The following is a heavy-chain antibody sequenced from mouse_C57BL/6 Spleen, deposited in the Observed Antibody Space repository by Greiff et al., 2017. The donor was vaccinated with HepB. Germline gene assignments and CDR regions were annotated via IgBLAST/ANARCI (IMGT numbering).Heavy chain of an antibody. D-gene: IGHD2-10*02. CDR3: ARSYGNWDYFDY. J-gene: IGHJ2*01. V-gene: IGHV1-54*01. CDR2: INPGSGGT. CDR1: GYAFTNDL. Sequence: QVQLQQSGAELVRPGTSVKVSCKASGYAFTNDLIEWVKQRPGQGLEWIGVINPGSGGTNYNEKFKGKATLTADKSSSTAYMQLSSLTSEDSAVYFCARSYGNWDYFDYWGQGTTLTVSS.